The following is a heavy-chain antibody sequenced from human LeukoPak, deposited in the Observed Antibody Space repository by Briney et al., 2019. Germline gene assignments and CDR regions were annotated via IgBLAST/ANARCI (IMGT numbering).Heavy chain of an antibody. CDR2: ISGSGGST. V-gene: IGHV3-23*01. CDR3: AKEPFLEWLPPLFDY. CDR1: GSTFSSYA. J-gene: IGHJ4*02. D-gene: IGHD3-3*01. Sequence: PGGSLRLSCAASGSTFSSYAISWVRQAPGKLLEWVSAISGSGGSTYYADSVKGRFTISRDNSKNTLYLQMNSLRAEDTAVYYCAKEPFLEWLPPLFDYWGQGTLVTVSS.